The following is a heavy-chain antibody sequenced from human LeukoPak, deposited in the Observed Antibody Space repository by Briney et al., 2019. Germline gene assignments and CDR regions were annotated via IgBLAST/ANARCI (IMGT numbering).Heavy chain of an antibody. CDR3: ARGHDFWSGYYIDY. Sequence: PGGSLRLSCAASGFTFSSYWMPWVRQAPGKGLVWVSRINSDGSSTSYADSVKGRFTISRDNAKNTLYLQMNSLRAEDTAVYYCARGHDFWSGYYIDYWGQGTLVTVSS. J-gene: IGHJ4*02. CDR2: INSDGSST. CDR1: GFTFSSYW. V-gene: IGHV3-74*01. D-gene: IGHD3-3*01.